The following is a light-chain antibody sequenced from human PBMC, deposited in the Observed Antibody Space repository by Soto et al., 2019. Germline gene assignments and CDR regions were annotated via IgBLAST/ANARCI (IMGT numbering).Light chain of an antibody. J-gene: IGKJ1*01. CDR3: QQYSGPRT. CDR2: GAS. Sequence: DIQMTQSPSTLSASVGDRVTITCRASQGLSIWLAWYRQKPGRAPKLLIHGASNVPTGVPSRFRGSGSGTDFTLSISSLQPDDFATYYCQQYSGPRTFGQGTKVDIK. V-gene: IGKV1-5*01. CDR1: QGLSIW.